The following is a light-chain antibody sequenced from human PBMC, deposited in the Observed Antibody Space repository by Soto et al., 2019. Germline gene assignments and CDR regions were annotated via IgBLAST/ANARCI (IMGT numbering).Light chain of an antibody. V-gene: IGLV2-14*01. Sequence: QSALTQPASVSGSPGQSITISCTGTSSDVGGYNYVSWYQQHPGKAPKLMIYEVSTRPSGVSNRFSGSKSGNTASLTISGLQAEDEAAYYCSSYTSSSTLEVFGGGTKLTVL. J-gene: IGLJ2*01. CDR1: SSDVGGYNY. CDR3: SSYTSSSTLEV. CDR2: EVS.